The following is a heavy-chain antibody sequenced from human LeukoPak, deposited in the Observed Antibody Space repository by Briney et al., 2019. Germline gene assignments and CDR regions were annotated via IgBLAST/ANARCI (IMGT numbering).Heavy chain of an antibody. J-gene: IGHJ5*02. CDR2: IIPIFGTA. CDR3: AREPSYGDYVTWFDP. Sequence: SVKVSCKASGRTFSSYAISRVRQAPGQGLEWMGGIIPIFGTANYAQKFQGRVTITADESTSTAYMELSSLRSEDTAVYYCAREPSYGDYVTWFDPWGQGTLVTVSS. CDR1: GRTFSSYA. V-gene: IGHV1-69*13. D-gene: IGHD4-17*01.